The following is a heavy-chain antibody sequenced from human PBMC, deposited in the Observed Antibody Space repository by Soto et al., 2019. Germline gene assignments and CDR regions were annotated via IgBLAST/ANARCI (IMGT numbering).Heavy chain of an antibody. CDR2: ISWNSGSI. CDR3: ANLAGPYYYYGMDV. D-gene: IGHD3-16*01. V-gene: IGHV3-9*01. CDR1: GFTFDDYA. J-gene: IGHJ6*02. Sequence: EVQLVESGGGLVQPGRSLRLSCAASGFTFDDYAMHWVRQATGKGLEWVSGISWNSGSIGYADSVKGRFTISRDNAKNSLYRQMNSLRAEDTDLYYCANLAGPYYYYGMDVWGQGTTVTVSS.